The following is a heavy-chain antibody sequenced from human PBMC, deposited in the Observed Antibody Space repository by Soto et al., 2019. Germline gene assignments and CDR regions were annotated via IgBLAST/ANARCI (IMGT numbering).Heavy chain of an antibody. CDR2: IKAKIDGETT. J-gene: IGHJ4*02. V-gene: IGHV3-15*01. D-gene: IGHD1-1*01. Sequence: EVYLVESGGDLVEPGGSLRLSCAASRFMFSSACMSWVRQAPGKGLEWVGRIKAKIDGETTDYADFVQGRFTISRDDSKNTVFLEMNSLKTEDTAVYFCVEGWNDFWGQGTLVTVSS. CDR1: RFMFSSAC. CDR3: VEGWNDF.